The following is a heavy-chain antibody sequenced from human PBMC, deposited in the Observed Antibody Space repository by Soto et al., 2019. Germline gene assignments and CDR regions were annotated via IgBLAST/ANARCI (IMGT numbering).Heavy chain of an antibody. D-gene: IGHD6-13*01. CDR3: AKARKDSSHCCSRFDP. CDR2: ISGSGGST. Sequence: EVQLLESGGGLVQPGGSLRLSCAASGFSFSNYAMSWVRQARGKGLEWVSAISGSGGSTYYADSVKGRFTIARDNSKYTRYLQMSSLRAADTAVDYCAKARKDSSHCCSRFDPWGQGALVTVSS. J-gene: IGHJ5*02. V-gene: IGHV3-23*01. CDR1: GFSFSNYA.